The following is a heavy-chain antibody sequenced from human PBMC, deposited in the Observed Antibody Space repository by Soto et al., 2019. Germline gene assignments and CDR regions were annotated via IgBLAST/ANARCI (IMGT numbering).Heavy chain of an antibody. J-gene: IGHJ4*02. D-gene: IGHD1-26*01. Sequence: PSETLSLTFTVSGGSVSSSSYYWGCIRQPPGKGLEWILSNYDSGSSYYNPSLKSRVTISVDTAKNQFSLRLTYVTAADTAIYYCARHQVESGSLEALDYWGPGIPVTVS. V-gene: IGHV4-39*01. CDR3: ARHQVESGSLEALDY. CDR1: GGSVSSSSYY. CDR2: NYDSGSS.